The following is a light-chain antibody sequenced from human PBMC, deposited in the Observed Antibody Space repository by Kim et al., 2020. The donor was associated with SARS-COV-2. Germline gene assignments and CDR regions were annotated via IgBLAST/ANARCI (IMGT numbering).Light chain of an antibody. Sequence: QSALTQPASVSGSPVQSITISCTGTSSDVGGYNYVSWYQQHPGKAPKLMIYDVSKRPSGVSNRFSGSKSGNTASLTISGLQAEDEADYYCSSYTSSSTWVFGTGTKVTFL. J-gene: IGLJ1*01. CDR2: DVS. V-gene: IGLV2-14*01. CDR3: SSYTSSSTWV. CDR1: SSDVGGYNY.